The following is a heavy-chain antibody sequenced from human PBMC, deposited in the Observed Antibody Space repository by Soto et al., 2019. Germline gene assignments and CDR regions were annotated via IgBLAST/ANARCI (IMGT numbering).Heavy chain of an antibody. D-gene: IGHD2-8*01. V-gene: IGHV4-59*01. J-gene: IGHJ4*02. CDR3: ARQWGATFDY. Sequence: QVQLQESGPGLVKPSETLSLTCTVSGGSISSYYWSWIRQPPGKGLEWIGYIYYSGSTNYNPSLKSRVTISVATSQSRFSLRLTSVTAADTAVYYCARQWGATFDYWGQGTLVTVSS. CDR2: IYYSGST. CDR1: GGSISSYY.